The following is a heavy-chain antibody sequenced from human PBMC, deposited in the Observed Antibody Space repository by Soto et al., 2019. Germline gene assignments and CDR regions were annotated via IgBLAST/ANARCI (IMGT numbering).Heavy chain of an antibody. CDR3: AREYCSSTSCLNWFDP. CDR2: ISSSSTT. V-gene: IGHV3-66*01. D-gene: IGHD2-2*01. J-gene: IGHJ5*02. Sequence: GGSLRLSCAASGFTVSSNYMSWVRQAPGKGQEWVSVISSSSTTYYADSVKGRFTISRDNAKNSLYLQMNSLRAEDTAVYYCAREYCSSTSCLNWFDPWGQGTLVTVSS. CDR1: GFTVSSNY.